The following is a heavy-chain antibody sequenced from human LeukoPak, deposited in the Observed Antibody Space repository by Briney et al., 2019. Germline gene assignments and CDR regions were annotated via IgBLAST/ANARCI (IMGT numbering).Heavy chain of an antibody. J-gene: IGHJ4*02. Sequence: GGSLRLSCAASGFTFSTYSMNWVRQAPGKRLEWVSSISSSTTYIYYADSVKGRFTISRDNAKNSLFLQMNSLRAEDTAVYYCARGRNLGREVPPYYFDYWGQGTLVTVSS. CDR3: ARGRNLGREVPPYYFDY. CDR1: GFTFSTYS. D-gene: IGHD1-26*01. CDR2: ISSSTTYI. V-gene: IGHV3-21*01.